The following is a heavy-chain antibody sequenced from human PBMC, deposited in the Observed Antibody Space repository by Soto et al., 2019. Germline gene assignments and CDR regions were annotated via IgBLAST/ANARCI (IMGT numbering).Heavy chain of an antibody. CDR2: ISWNSGYI. V-gene: IGHV3-9*01. J-gene: IGHJ6*02. CDR3: AKARAYSTGNYFYGMNV. Sequence: EVRLVESGGGLVKPGRSLSLSCAASGFVFDDFAMHWVRQAPGKGLEWVSGISWNSGYIGYAASVKGRFTISRDNSKRSLYLQMNSLTAEDTAWYYCAKARAYSTGNYFYGMNVWGQGTTVTVSS. CDR1: GFVFDDFA. D-gene: IGHD1-1*01.